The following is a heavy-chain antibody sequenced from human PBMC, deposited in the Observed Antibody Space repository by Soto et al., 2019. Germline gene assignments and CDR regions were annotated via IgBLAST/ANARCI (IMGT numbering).Heavy chain of an antibody. CDR3: ARHIGPRPHPERGGYYYYYGMDV. V-gene: IGHV5-10-1*01. D-gene: IGHD2-21*01. Sequence: PGESLKISCKGSGYSFTSYWISWVRQMPGKGLEWMGRIDPSDSYTNYSPSFQGHVTISADKSISTAYLQWSSLKASDTAMYYCARHIGPRPHPERGGYYYYYGMDVWGQGTTVTVSS. J-gene: IGHJ6*02. CDR1: GYSFTSYW. CDR2: IDPSDSYT.